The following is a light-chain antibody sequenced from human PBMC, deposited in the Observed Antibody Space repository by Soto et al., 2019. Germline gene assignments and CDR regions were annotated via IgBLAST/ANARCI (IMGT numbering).Light chain of an antibody. CDR3: QQSYSTPIT. CDR2: AAS. Sequence: GDRVTITCRASQSISSYLNWYQQKPGXXXKXXXYAASSLQSGVPSRFSGSGSGTDFTLTISSLQPEDFATYYCQQSYSTPITFGQGKRLEIK. V-gene: IGKV1-39*01. J-gene: IGKJ5*01. CDR1: QSISSY.